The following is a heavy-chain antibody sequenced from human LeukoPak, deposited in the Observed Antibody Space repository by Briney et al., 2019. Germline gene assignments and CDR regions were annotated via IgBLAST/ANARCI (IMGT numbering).Heavy chain of an antibody. D-gene: IGHD1-26*01. Sequence: SPTLSLTCTVSAGSISSYYWSWIRQPPGKGLEWTGYIYYSGSTNYNPSLKSRVTISVDTSKNQFSLKLSSVTAADTAVYYCARAQWELLGYFDCWGQGTLVSVS. V-gene: IGHV4-59*01. CDR3: ARAQWELLGYFDC. CDR2: IYYSGST. CDR1: AGSISSYY. J-gene: IGHJ4*02.